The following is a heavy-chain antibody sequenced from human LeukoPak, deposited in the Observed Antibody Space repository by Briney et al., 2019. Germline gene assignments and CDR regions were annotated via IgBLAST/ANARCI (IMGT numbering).Heavy chain of an antibody. D-gene: IGHD6-13*01. CDR2: ISSSSSYI. CDR3: ARDRYSSSWYSLYDWFDP. V-gene: IGHV3-21*01. J-gene: IGHJ5*02. CDR1: GFTFSSYS. Sequence: GGSLRLSCAASGFTFSSYSMNWVRQAPGKGLEWVSSISSSSSYIYYADSVKGRFTISRDNAKNSLYLQMNSLRAEDTAVYYCARDRYSSSWYSLYDWFDPWGQGTLVTVSS.